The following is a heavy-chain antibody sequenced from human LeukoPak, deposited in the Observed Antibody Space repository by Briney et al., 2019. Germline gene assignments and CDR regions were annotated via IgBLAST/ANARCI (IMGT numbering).Heavy chain of an antibody. D-gene: IGHD6-13*01. J-gene: IGHJ4*01. CDR2: ISSSGSTI. Sequence: GGSLRLSFAASGFTFSSYEMNWVRQAPGKGLEWVSYISSSGSTIYYADSVKGRFTISRDNAKNSLYLQMNSLRAEDTAVYFCARDGTAPGLYFDLWGQGTLVTVSS. V-gene: IGHV3-48*03. CDR1: GFTFSSYE. CDR3: ARDGTAPGLYFDL.